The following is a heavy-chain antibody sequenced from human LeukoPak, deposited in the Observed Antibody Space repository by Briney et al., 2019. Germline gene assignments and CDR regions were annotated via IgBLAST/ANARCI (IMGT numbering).Heavy chain of an antibody. CDR2: IIPIFGTA. CDR1: GGTFSSYA. V-gene: IGHV1-69*13. CDR3: ARGWLAETTVVTPYNY. J-gene: IGHJ4*02. Sequence: GASVKVSCKASGGTFSSYAINWVRQAPGQGLEWMGGIIPIFGTANCAQKFQGRVTITAVESMSTAYMQLSSLRSEDTAVYYCARGWLAETTVVTPYNYWGQGTLVTVSS. D-gene: IGHD4-23*01.